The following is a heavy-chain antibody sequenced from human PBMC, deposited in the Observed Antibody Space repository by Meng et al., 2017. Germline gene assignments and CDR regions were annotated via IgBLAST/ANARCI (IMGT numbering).Heavy chain of an antibody. J-gene: IGHJ4*02. CDR3: ARVAYVGGAAAPDY. Sequence: QVQLAGSGAEVKRPGSSVKVSCKASGGTFSSYASSWVRQAPGQGLEWMGGIIPIFGTANYAQKFQGRVTITADKSTSTAYMELSSLRSEDTAVYYCARVAYVGGAAAPDYWGQGTLVTVSS. CDR1: GGTFSSYA. V-gene: IGHV1-69*06. D-gene: IGHD6-13*01. CDR2: IIPIFGTA.